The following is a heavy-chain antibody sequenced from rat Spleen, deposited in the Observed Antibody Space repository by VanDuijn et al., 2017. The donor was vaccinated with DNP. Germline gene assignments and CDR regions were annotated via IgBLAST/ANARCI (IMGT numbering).Heavy chain of an antibody. CDR1: GFTFSNYD. Sequence: EVQLVESGGGLVQPGRSLKLSCAASGFTFSNYDMAWVRQAPTKGLEWVASISTSGGSTYYRDSVKGRFTVSRDNAKSTLYLQMDSLRSEDTATYYCASRAPGDYFYGGYFDYWGQGVMVTVSS. CDR3: ASRAPGDYFYGGYFDY. V-gene: IGHV5-25*01. CDR2: ISTSGGST. J-gene: IGHJ2*01. D-gene: IGHD1-6*01.